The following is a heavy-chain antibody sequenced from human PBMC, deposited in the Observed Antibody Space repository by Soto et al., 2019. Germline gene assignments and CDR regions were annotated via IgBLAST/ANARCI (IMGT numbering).Heavy chain of an antibody. CDR2: ISGGGNNT. Sequence: GGSLRLSCAASGFTFSNYAMTWVRQAPGKGLGWVSAISGGGNNTYYADSVKGRFTISRDNSKNTLYLQMNSLRAEDTAVYYCAKDGQSYDSGSYMFRYNWFGPWGPGTLVTVSS. V-gene: IGHV3-23*01. J-gene: IGHJ5*02. CDR3: AKDGQSYDSGSYMFRYNWFGP. D-gene: IGHD3-10*01. CDR1: GFTFSNYA.